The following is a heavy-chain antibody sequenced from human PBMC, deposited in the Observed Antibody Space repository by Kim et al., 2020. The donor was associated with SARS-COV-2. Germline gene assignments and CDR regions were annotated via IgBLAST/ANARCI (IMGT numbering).Heavy chain of an antibody. J-gene: IGHJ6*02. V-gene: IGHV1-2*02. CDR1: GYTFTGYY. Sequence: ASVKVSCKASGYTFTGYYMHWVRQAPGQGLEWMGWINPNSGGTNYAQKFQGRVTMTRDTSISTAYMELSRLRSDDTAVYYCASHYYDLYYYYGMDVWGQGTTVTVSS. CDR3: ASHYYDLYYYYGMDV. D-gene: IGHD3-22*01. CDR2: INPNSGGT.